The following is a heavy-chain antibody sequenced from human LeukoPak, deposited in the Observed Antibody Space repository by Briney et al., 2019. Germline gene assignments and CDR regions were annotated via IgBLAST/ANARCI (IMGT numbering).Heavy chain of an antibody. CDR2: ISGGGVST. V-gene: IGHV3-23*01. D-gene: IGHD3-10*01. J-gene: IGHJ4*02. CDR3: AKGMVRGVIPDY. Sequence: GGSLRLSCAASGFTFSGYAMSWVRQAPGQGLESFSAISGGGVSTYYADSIKGRFTISRDDSKNTLYLQMNSLRAEDTAVYYCAKGMVRGVIPDYWGQGTLVTVSS. CDR1: GFTFSGYA.